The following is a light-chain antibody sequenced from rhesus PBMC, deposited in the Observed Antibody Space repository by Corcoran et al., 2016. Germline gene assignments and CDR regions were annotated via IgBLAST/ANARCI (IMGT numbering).Light chain of an antibody. Sequence: DIQVTQSPSYLSASVGERVTITCRASQSISRWLDWYQQKPRKAPKLLIYKASSLQRGDPSRFSGSGSGTDFTLTISGLQPEDFGTYYCLQHSGSPWTFGQGTRVEMK. CDR3: LQHSGSPWT. CDR2: KAS. V-gene: IGKV1-22*01. CDR1: QSISRW. J-gene: IGKJ1*01.